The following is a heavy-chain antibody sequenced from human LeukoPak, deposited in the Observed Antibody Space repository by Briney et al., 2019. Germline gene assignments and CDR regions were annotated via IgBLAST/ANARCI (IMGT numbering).Heavy chain of an antibody. J-gene: IGHJ4*02. D-gene: IGHD3-10*01. CDR3: AKEGKLVY. CDR2: ISYDGSNK. V-gene: IGHV3-30*18. Sequence: PGGSLRLSCAASGFTFSSYGMHWVRQAPGKGLEWVAVISYDGSNKYYAVSVKGRFTISRDNSKNTLDLQINRLRAEDTAVYYCAKEGKLVYWGQGTLVTVSS. CDR1: GFTFSSYG.